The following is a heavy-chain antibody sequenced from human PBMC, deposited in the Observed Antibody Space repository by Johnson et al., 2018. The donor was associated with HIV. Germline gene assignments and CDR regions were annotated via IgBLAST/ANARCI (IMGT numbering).Heavy chain of an antibody. CDR3: AREGTIHSAFDI. CDR1: GFTFSSYA. J-gene: IGHJ3*02. D-gene: IGHD2-15*01. Sequence: EVQLVESGGGVVQPGRSLRLSCAASGFTFSSYAMHWVRQAPGKGLEWVSYISSSGNTMYYADSVKGRFTISRDNSSNTLYLQMNSLRVEDTAVYYCAREGTIHSAFDIWGQGTMVTVA. V-gene: IGHV3-48*01. CDR2: ISSSGNTM.